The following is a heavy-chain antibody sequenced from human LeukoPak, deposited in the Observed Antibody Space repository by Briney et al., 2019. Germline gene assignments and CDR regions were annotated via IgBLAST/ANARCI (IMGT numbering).Heavy chain of an antibody. CDR2: ISGSGGAT. D-gene: IGHD3-22*01. CDR3: AKGPRRDTSVDYYYMDV. V-gene: IGHV3-23*01. Sequence: GGSLRLSCAASGFTLNSYAMSWVRQAPGKGLEWVSVISGSGGATYYVDSGKGRFTISRDNSKNTLYLQMNSLRGEDTAVYYCAKGPRRDTSVDYYYMDVWGKGTTVTVSS. J-gene: IGHJ6*03. CDR1: GFTLNSYA.